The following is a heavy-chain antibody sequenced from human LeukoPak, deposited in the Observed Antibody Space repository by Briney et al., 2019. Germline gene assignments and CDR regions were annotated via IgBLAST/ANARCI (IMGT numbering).Heavy chain of an antibody. CDR2: IYYSGST. J-gene: IGHJ5*02. Sequence: SETLSLTCTVSGGSISSYYWSWIRQPPGKGLEWIGYIYYSGSTNYNPSLKSRVTISVDTSKNQFSLKLSSVAAADTAVYYCARASPTTNKGAYGWFDPWGQGTLVTVSS. V-gene: IGHV4-59*12. CDR3: ARASPTTNKGAYGWFDP. D-gene: IGHD1-14*01. CDR1: GGSISSYY.